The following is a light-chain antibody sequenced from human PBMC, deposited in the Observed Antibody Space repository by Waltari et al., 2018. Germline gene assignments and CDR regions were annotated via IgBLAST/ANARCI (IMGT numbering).Light chain of an antibody. CDR1: QSVTNY. CDR2: YTS. CDR3: QQRRDWPLT. V-gene: IGKV3-11*01. J-gene: IGKJ4*01. Sequence: DIVLTQSPAILSLSPGERASLSCRASQSVTNYLAWYQQKPGQAPRLLIYYTSNRATGIPARFSGSGFGTDVTLTISSLEPEDFAVYYCQQRRDWPLTFGGGTKVEIK.